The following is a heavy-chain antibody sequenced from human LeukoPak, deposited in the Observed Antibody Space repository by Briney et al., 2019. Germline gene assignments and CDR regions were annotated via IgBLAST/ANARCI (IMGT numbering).Heavy chain of an antibody. CDR2: INHSGST. V-gene: IGHV4-34*01. D-gene: IGHD6-19*01. J-gene: IGHJ6*03. CDR3: ARGSRYSSGWYRPYYMDV. CDR1: GWSFSCYY. Sequence: SETLSLTCAFYGWSFSCYYWTWIRQPPGKGLEWIGEINHSGSTNYNPSLKSRVTISVVTSKNQFSLKLSSVTAADTAVYYCARGSRYSSGWYRPYYMDVWGKGTTVTVSS.